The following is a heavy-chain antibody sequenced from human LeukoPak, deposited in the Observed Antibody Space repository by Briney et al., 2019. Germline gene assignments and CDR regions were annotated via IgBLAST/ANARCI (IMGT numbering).Heavy chain of an antibody. Sequence: GGSLRLSCAASGFTFHDHGMSWVRQVPGKGLEWVSALNWNGDNPGYADSVKGRFTISRDNAKKSLYLQMNSLTAEDTAYYYCAREEGPYFDCWGQGTLVTVSS. CDR2: LNWNGDNP. CDR1: GFTFHDHG. CDR3: AREEGPYFDC. J-gene: IGHJ4*02. V-gene: IGHV3-20*04.